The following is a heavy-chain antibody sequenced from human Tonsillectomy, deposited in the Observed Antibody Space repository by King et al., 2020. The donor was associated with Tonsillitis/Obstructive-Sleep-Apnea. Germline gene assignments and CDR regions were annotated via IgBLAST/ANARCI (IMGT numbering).Heavy chain of an antibody. CDR2: INSDIGNI. CDR3: ARDHLYAFDI. Sequence: VQLVESGGGLVQPGGSLRLSCAASGFTFSSYSMNWVRKAPGKGLEWVAYINSDIGNIDYTDSVKGRFTISRDNATNSLFLQMNSLRDEDTAVYYCARDHLYAFDIWGQGTMVTVSS. V-gene: IGHV3-48*02. CDR1: GFTFSSYS. J-gene: IGHJ3*02.